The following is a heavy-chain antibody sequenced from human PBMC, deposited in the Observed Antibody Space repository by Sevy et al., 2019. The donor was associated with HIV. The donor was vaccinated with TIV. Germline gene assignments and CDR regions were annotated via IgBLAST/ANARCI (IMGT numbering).Heavy chain of an antibody. CDR2: ISYDGSNK. V-gene: IGHV3-30*18. D-gene: IGHD2-15*01. CDR3: AKDLYCSGGSCYPPPYYYYYYGMDV. Sequence: GGSLRLSCAASGFTFSSYGMHWVRQAPGKGLEWVAVISYDGSNKYYADSVKGRFTISRDNSKNTLFLQMNSLRAEDMSVYFCAKDLYCSGGSCYPPPYYYYYYGMDVWGQGTTVTVSS. J-gene: IGHJ6*02. CDR1: GFTFSSYG.